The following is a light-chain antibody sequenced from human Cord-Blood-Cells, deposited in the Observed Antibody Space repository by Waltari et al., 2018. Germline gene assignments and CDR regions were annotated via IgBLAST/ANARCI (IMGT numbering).Light chain of an antibody. V-gene: IGKV3-15*01. CDR3: QQYNNWPLERIT. Sequence: IVMTQSSATLSVSPGDSATLSCRASRGVSSNLAWYQQKPGQAPTLLIYGASTRATGSPARFSGSGAGKDFTLTISSLQSDDFAVYYCQQYNNWPLERITFDPGTKVDIK. CDR2: GAS. CDR1: RGVSSN. J-gene: IGKJ3*01.